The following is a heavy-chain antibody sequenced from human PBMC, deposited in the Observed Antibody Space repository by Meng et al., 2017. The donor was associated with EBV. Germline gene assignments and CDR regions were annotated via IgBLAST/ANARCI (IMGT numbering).Heavy chain of an antibody. CDR2: LIPMSDAP. J-gene: IGHJ4*02. CDR1: GGTFRSDA. V-gene: IGHV1-69*01. D-gene: IGHD3-10*01. CDR3: ASESGRGFTPDY. Sequence: QVELGQSGAEVSKPGSSAKVSCKTSGGTFRSDAVSWVRQAPGQGLEWMGGLIPMSDAPHYAQKFQGRVTMTADESTNTHYMDLSGLRFEDTAVYYCASESGRGFTPDYWGQGTLVTVSS.